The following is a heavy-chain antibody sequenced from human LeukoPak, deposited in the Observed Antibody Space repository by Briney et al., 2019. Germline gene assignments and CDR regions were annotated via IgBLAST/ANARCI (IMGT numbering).Heavy chain of an antibody. CDR1: GYTFTSYG. CDR2: ISAYNGNT. J-gene: IGHJ3*02. CDR3: ASKYSSNVKGAFDI. D-gene: IGHD6-13*01. V-gene: IGHV1-18*01. Sequence: ASVKVSCKASGYTFTSYGISWVRHAPGRGLEWMGWISAYNGNTNYAQKLQGRVTMTTDTSTSTAYMELRSLRSDDTAVYYCASKYSSNVKGAFDIWGQGTMVTVSS.